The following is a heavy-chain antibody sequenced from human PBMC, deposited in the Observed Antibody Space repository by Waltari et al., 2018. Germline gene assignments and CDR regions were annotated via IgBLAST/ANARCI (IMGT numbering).Heavy chain of an antibody. J-gene: IGHJ4*02. D-gene: IGHD6-19*01. V-gene: IGHV5-51*03. CDR3: AKMSAGSGPRTYYFDY. Sequence: EVQLVQSGAEVKKSGESLKISCKGSGYSFTSYWIGWVRQMSGKGLEWMGIIYPGASDTRYSPSFQGQVTISADKSISTAYLQWSSLKASDTAMYYCAKMSAGSGPRTYYFDYWGQGTLVTVSS. CDR1: GYSFTSYW. CDR2: IYPGASDT.